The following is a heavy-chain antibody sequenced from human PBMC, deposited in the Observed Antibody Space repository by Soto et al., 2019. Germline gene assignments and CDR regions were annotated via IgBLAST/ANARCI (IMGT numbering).Heavy chain of an antibody. V-gene: IGHV1-69*02. CDR3: ARVNYYGSGIYNIDVPSHSPPQRYYGWDV. Sequence: SVKVSCKASGGTFSSYTMSWVRQAPGQGLEWMGRIIPILGIANYAQKFQGRVTITADKSTSTAYMELSSLRSEDTAVYYCARVNYYGSGIYNIDVPSHSPPQRYYGWDVWGQGPRATVSS. J-gene: IGHJ6*02. D-gene: IGHD3-10*01. CDR1: GGTFSSYT. CDR2: IIPILGIA.